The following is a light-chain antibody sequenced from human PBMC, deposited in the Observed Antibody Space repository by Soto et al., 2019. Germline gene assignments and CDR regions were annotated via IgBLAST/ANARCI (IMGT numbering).Light chain of an antibody. Sequence: EIVLTEAPGTLSLSPWERATLSCRASRPVSSSYLPWSQQQPGQAHGLXXYGASSRATAIPARFSGSGSGKDSALTISSLEPEEFGAYYCQHRSNFTTITFGQGTRLEIK. J-gene: IGKJ5*01. CDR3: QHRSNFTTIT. V-gene: IGKV3D-20*02. CDR1: RPVSSSY. CDR2: GAS.